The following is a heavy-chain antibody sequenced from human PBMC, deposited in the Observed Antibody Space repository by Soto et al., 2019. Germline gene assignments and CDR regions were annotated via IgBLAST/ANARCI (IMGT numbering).Heavy chain of an antibody. Sequence: SETLSLTCTVAGGPIGTDYWNWIRQPPGRGLEWIGYIYYSGNTNYSPSLKSRVTISLDMSKKQFSLKLSSVTAADTAVYYCARAVASFDLWGQGTLVTVSS. CDR1: GGPIGTDY. V-gene: IGHV4-59*12. D-gene: IGHD5-12*01. CDR2: IYYSGNT. CDR3: ARAVASFDL. J-gene: IGHJ4*02.